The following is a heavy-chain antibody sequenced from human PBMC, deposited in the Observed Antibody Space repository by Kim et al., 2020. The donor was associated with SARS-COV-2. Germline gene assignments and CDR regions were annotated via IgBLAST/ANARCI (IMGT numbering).Heavy chain of an antibody. CDR3: ARGGGHSYGYDY. CDR1: GYTFTSYA. V-gene: IGHV1-3*04. CDR2: MNTGTGNT. J-gene: IGHJ4*02. D-gene: IGHD5-18*01. Sequence: ASVKVSCKASGYTFTSYAIHWLRQAPGQRPEWLGWMNTGTGNTKYSQRFQARVTISRDTSANIAFLELRGLRPEDTATFYCARGGGHSYGYDYWGQGTLVTVSS.